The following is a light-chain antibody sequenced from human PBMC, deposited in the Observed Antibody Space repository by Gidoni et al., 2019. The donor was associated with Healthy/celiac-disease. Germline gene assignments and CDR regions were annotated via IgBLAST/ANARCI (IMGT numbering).Light chain of an antibody. CDR1: SSNIGAGYD. J-gene: IGLJ1*01. CDR3: QSYDSSLSGLYV. V-gene: IGLV1-40*01. CDR2: GNS. Sequence: QSVLTPPPSVSGAPGQRGTISCTGSSSNIGAGYDVHWYQQLPGTAPKLLIYGNSNRPSGVPDRFSGSKSGTSASLAITGLQAEDEAEYYCQSYDSSLSGLYVFGTGTKVTVL.